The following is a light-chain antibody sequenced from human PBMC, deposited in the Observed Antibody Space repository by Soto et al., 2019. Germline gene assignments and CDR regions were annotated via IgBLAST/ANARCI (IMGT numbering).Light chain of an antibody. V-gene: IGKV1-5*01. CDR2: DVS. CDR3: QQYVPNCPWA. J-gene: IGKJ1*01. Sequence: DIQMTQSPSTLSASIGDKVTITCRATQSLSNWLAWYQQKPGTAPRLLIYDVSTLESGVPSRFSGSGSGTEFTLTISNLQPADFATYYSQQYVPNCPWAFGQGTMV. CDR1: QSLSNW.